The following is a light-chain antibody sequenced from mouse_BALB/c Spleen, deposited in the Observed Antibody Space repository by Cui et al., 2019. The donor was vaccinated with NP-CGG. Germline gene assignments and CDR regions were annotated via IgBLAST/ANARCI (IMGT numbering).Light chain of an antibody. CDR3: ALWYSNHWV. CDR1: TGAVTTNNY. Sequence: QAVVPQESALTTSPGETVTLTCRSSTGAVTTNNYANWVQEKPDHLFTGLIGGTNNRAPGVPARFSGSLIGDKAALTITGAQTDDEAIYFCALWYSNHWVFGGGTKLTVL. J-gene: IGLJ1*01. CDR2: GTN. V-gene: IGLV1*01.